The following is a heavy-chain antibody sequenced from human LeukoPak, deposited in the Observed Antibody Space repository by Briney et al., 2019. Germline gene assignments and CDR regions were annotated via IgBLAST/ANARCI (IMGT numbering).Heavy chain of an antibody. J-gene: IGHJ4*02. V-gene: IGHV3-21*01. Sequence: PGGSLRLSCAASGFTFSSYSMNWVRQAPGKGLEWVSSISSCSSYKYYADSVKGRFTISRDNAKNSLYLQMNSLRAEDTAMYYCASRYCSGGTCYLSFDYWGQGTLVTVSS. CDR1: GFTFSSYS. CDR3: ASRYCSGGTCYLSFDY. CDR2: ISSCSSYK. D-gene: IGHD2-15*01.